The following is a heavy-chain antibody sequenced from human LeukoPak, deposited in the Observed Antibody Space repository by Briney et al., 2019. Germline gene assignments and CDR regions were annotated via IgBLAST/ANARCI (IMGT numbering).Heavy chain of an antibody. D-gene: IGHD3-10*01. J-gene: IGHJ6*03. CDR1: GGSIKNYY. Sequence: SETLSLTCTVSGGSIKNYYWTWIRQPPGKGLEWIGYVYYSGSTSSNPSLKSRVTISVDTSKNQFSLRLKYVTAADTAVYYCARDVPRGTGYMDVWGKGTTVTVSS. V-gene: IGHV4-59*01. CDR2: VYYSGST. CDR3: ARDVPRGTGYMDV.